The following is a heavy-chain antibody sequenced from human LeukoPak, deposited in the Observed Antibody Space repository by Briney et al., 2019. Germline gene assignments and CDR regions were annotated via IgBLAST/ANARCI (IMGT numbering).Heavy chain of an antibody. J-gene: IGHJ6*02. CDR1: GFTLGDYD. V-gene: IGHV3-23*01. Sequence: GGSLRLSCAASGFTLGDYDIHWVRQAPGKGPEWVSSISGSGGSTYYAGSVKGRFTISRDNSKNTLYLQMNTLRVEDTAVYYCTRDLMDYDVSTGLHHYYMDVWGQGTTVTVSS. CDR3: TRDLMDYDVSTGLHHYYMDV. D-gene: IGHD3-9*01. CDR2: ISGSGGST.